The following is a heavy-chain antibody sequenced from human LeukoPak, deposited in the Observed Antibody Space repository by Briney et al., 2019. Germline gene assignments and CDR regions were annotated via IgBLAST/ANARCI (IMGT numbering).Heavy chain of an antibody. J-gene: IGHJ5*02. CDR2: ISGSGSTI. CDR3: AKDPRRQQQLVGWFDP. D-gene: IGHD6-13*01. V-gene: IGHV3-23*01. CDR1: GFTFSSYA. Sequence: PGGSLRLSCAASGFTFSSYAMSWVRQAPGKGLEWVSAISGSGSTIYYADSVKGRFTISIDNSKNTLYLQMNSLRAEDTAVYYCAKDPRRQQQLVGWFDPWGQGTLVTVSS.